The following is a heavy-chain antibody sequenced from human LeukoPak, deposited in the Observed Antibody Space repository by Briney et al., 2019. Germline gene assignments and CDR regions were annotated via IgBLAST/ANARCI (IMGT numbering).Heavy chain of an antibody. CDR2: ISYDGSKK. D-gene: IGHD3-16*02. CDR1: GLTLSNYG. J-gene: IGHJ4*02. Sequence: QTGGSLRLSCAASGLTLSNYGMHWVRRAPGKGLRWVAVISYDGSKKYYAHSVKGRFTIYRDNSKNTLYLQMNSLRADDTAVYYCTKVASTGFIAYYFDDWSQGTLVTASS. V-gene: IGHV3-30*18. CDR3: TKVASTGFIAYYFDD.